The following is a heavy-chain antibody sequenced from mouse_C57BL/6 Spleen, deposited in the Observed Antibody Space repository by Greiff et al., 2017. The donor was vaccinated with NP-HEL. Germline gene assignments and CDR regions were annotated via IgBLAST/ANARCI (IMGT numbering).Heavy chain of an antibody. CDR2: IDPSDSYT. CDR1: GYTFTSYW. J-gene: IGHJ2*01. Sequence: VQLQQPGAELVMPGASVKLSCKASGYTFTSYWMHWVKQRPGQGLEWIGEIDPSDSYTNYNQKFKGKSTLTVDKSSSTAYMQLSSLTSEDSAVYLCSRRRVADFDYWGQGTTLTVSS. CDR3: SRRRVADFDY. V-gene: IGHV1-69*01.